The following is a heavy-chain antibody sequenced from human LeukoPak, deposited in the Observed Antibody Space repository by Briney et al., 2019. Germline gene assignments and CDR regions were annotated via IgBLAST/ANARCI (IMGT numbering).Heavy chain of an antibody. CDR3: AKDIRRGVVVIKGY. D-gene: IGHD3-22*01. J-gene: IGHJ4*02. V-gene: IGHV3-30*02. Sequence: PGGSLRLSCAASGFTFSGYGMHWVRQAPGKGLEWVAFIRYDGSNKYYADSVKGRFTISRDNSKNTLYLQMNSLRAEDTAVYYCAKDIRRGVVVIKGYWGQGTLVTVSS. CDR2: IRYDGSNK. CDR1: GFTFSGYG.